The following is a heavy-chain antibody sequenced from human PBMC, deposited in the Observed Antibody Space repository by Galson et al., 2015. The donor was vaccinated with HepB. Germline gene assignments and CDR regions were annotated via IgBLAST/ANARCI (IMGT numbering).Heavy chain of an antibody. CDR1: GFTFSSYA. CDR2: ISYDGSNK. CDR3: ARDRGTAPWDY. Sequence: SLRLSCAASGFTFSSYAMHWVRQAPGKGLEWVAVISYDGSNKYYADSVKGRFTISRDNSKNTLYLQMNSLRAEDTAVYYCARDRGTAPWDYWGQGTLVTVSS. D-gene: IGHD3-10*01. V-gene: IGHV3-30*04. J-gene: IGHJ4*02.